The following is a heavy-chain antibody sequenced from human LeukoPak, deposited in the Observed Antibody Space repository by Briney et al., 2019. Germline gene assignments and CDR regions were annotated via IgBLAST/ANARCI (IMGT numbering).Heavy chain of an antibody. J-gene: IGHJ3*02. V-gene: IGHV3-23*01. D-gene: IGHD3-16*02. Sequence: GGSLRLSCAASGFTFSSYAMSWVRQAPGKGLEWVSAISASGGNTYYADSVKGRFTISRDNSENTLYLQMNSLRAEDTAVYYCARVNRGDAFDIWGQGTLVTVSS. CDR1: GFTFSSYA. CDR3: ARVNRGDAFDI. CDR2: ISASGGNT.